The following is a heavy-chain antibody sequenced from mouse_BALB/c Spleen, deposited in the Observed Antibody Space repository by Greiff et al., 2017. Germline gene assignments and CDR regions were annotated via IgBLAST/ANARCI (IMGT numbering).Heavy chain of an antibody. CDR3: TRDEAVYYGNYGGYFDY. J-gene: IGHJ2*01. Sequence: VQLQQPGAELVKPGASVKLSCKASGYTFTSYYMYWVKQRPGQGLEWIGGINPSNGGTNFNEKFKSKATLTVDKSSSTAYMQLSSLTSEDSAVYYCTRDEAVYYGNYGGYFDYWGQGTTLTVSS. D-gene: IGHD2-1*01. CDR2: INPSNGGT. CDR1: GYTFTSYY. V-gene: IGHV1S81*02.